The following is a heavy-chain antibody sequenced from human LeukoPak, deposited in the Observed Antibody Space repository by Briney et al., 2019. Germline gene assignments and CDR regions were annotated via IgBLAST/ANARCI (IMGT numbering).Heavy chain of an antibody. V-gene: IGHV1-46*01. J-gene: IGHJ4*02. Sequence: ASVKVSCKASGYTFTSYYMHWVRQAPGQGLEWMGIINPSGGSTSYAQKFQGRVTMTRYTSTSTVYMELSSLRSEDTAVYYCAREIPYCSSTSCFYFDYWGQGTLVTVSS. CDR3: AREIPYCSSTSCFYFDY. CDR2: INPSGGST. D-gene: IGHD2-2*01. CDR1: GYTFTSYY.